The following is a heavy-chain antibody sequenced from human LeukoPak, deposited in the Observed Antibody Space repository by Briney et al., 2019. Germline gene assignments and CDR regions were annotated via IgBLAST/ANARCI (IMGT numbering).Heavy chain of an antibody. CDR1: GFAFSSYW. CDR3: ARVGAVAYSFDY. J-gene: IGHJ4*02. Sequence: GSLRLSCAASGFAFSSYWMHWVRQAPGKGLVWVSRINRDGSSSTYADSVKGRFTISRDNAKNTLYLQMNSLRAEDTAVYYCARVGAVAYSFDYWGQGTLVTVSS. D-gene: IGHD6-19*01. CDR2: INRDGSSS. V-gene: IGHV3-74*01.